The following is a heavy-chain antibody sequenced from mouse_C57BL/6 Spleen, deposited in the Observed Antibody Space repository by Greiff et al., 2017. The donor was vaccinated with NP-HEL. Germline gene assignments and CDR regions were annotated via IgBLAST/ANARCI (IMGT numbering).Heavy chain of an antibody. Sequence: VQLQQSGPELVKPGASVKISCKASGYAFSSSWMNWVKQRPGKGLEWIGRIYPGDGDTNYNGKFKGKATLTADKSSSTAYMQLSSLTSEDSAVYFCARNWDYGSSDWYFDVWGTGTTVTVSS. CDR2: IYPGDGDT. V-gene: IGHV1-82*01. CDR1: GYAFSSSW. CDR3: ARNWDYGSSDWYFDV. J-gene: IGHJ1*03. D-gene: IGHD1-1*01.